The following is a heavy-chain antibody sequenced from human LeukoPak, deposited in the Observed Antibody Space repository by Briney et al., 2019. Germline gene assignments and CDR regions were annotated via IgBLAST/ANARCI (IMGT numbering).Heavy chain of an antibody. J-gene: IGHJ1*01. CDR3: TTVWGGD. D-gene: IGHD7-27*01. CDR2: IKSKVHGETI. CDR1: GYSFTSYW. Sequence: GESLKISCKGSGYSFTSYWIGWVRQAPGEGLEWLGRIKSKVHGETIDYAAPVKGRFTISRDDSKNTLYLEMNSLKTEDTAVYYCTTVWGGDWGQGTLVTVSS. V-gene: IGHV3-15*01.